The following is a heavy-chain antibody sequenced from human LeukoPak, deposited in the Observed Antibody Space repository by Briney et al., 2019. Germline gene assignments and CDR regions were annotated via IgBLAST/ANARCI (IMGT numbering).Heavy chain of an antibody. Sequence: GGSLRLSCAASGFTFSSYSMNWVRQAPGKGLEWVSSISSSSSYIYYADSVKGRFTISRDNAKNSLYLQMNSLRAEDTAVYYCARDGFNYDYVWGSYRSYYFDYWGQGTLVTVSS. CDR3: ARDGFNYDYVWGSYRSYYFDY. CDR2: ISSSSSYI. V-gene: IGHV3-21*01. J-gene: IGHJ4*02. CDR1: GFTFSSYS. D-gene: IGHD3-16*02.